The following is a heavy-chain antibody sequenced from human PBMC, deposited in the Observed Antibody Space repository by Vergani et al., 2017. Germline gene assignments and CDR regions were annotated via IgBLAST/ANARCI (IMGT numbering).Heavy chain of an antibody. D-gene: IGHD6-19*01. CDR1: GGSINNYY. CDR3: ARGPASSGWTHYFDY. Sequence: QVQLQESGPGLVKPSETLTLTCTVSGGSINNYYWSWIRQPPGKGLEWIGYIYYSGGTNYNPSLKSRVTISVDTSKNQFSLKLSSVTAADTAVYYCARGPASSGWTHYFDYWGRGTLVTVSS. J-gene: IGHJ4*02. CDR2: IYYSGGT. V-gene: IGHV4-59*01.